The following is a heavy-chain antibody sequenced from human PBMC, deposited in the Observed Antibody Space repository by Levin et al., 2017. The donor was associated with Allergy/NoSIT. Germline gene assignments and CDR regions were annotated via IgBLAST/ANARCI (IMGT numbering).Heavy chain of an antibody. CDR3: ARDGPGDPLAFDS. CDR2: ILHTGST. D-gene: IGHD1-1*01. J-gene: IGHJ3*02. CDR1: GGSFSSYNW. V-gene: IGHV4-4*02. Sequence: RASETLSLTCAVFGGSFSSYNWWSWFRQPPGKGLEWIGEILHTGSTNYNSSLKSRVTISIDKSKDQLSLRLTSVTAADTAIYYCARDGPGDPLAFDSWGQGTMVTVSS.